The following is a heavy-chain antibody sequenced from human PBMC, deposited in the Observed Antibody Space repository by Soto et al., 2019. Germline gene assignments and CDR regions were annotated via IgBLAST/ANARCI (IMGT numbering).Heavy chain of an antibody. Sequence: SVKVSCKASGGTFSSYAISWVRQAPGQGLEWMGGIIPIFGTANYAQKFQGRVTITADESTSTAYMELSSLRSEDTAVYYCAKNLYYYDSSGYYYYFDYWGQGTLVTVSS. V-gene: IGHV1-69*13. CDR1: GGTFSSYA. J-gene: IGHJ4*02. D-gene: IGHD3-22*01. CDR3: AKNLYYYDSSGYYYYFDY. CDR2: IIPIFGTA.